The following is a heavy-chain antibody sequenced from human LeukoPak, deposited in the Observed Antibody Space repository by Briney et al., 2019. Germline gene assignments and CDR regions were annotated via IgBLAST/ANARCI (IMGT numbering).Heavy chain of an antibody. J-gene: IGHJ4*02. CDR3: VKDVDTAMVMTPSFDY. V-gene: IGHV3-64D*09. Sequence: SGGSLRLSCSASGFTFSSYAMHWVRQAPGKGLEYVSAISSNGGSTYYADSVKGRFTISRDNSKNTLYLQMSSLRAEDTAVYYCVKDVDTAMVMTPSFDYWGRGTLVTVSS. CDR2: ISSNGGST. D-gene: IGHD5-18*01. CDR1: GFTFSSYA.